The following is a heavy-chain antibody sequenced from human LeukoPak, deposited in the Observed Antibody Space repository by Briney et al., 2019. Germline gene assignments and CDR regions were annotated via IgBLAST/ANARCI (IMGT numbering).Heavy chain of an antibody. CDR3: ARDKGASYWDSEPFDI. CDR2: IYPSGST. J-gene: IGHJ3*02. CDR1: GVSISNYH. D-gene: IGHD1-26*01. V-gene: IGHV4-4*07. Sequence: KPSEALSLTGSGSGVSISNYHWTWIRQPAGNGLEWIGRIYPSGSTNTNPSLKSRVTILVDESKNQFSLRLSSVTAADTAVYYCARDKGASYWDSEPFDIWGQGTTVTVSS.